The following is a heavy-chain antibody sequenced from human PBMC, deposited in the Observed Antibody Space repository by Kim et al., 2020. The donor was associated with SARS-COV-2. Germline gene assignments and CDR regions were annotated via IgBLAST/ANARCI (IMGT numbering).Heavy chain of an antibody. CDR1: GYTFTSYD. V-gene: IGHV1-8*02. CDR2: MNPISGKT. J-gene: IGHJ5*02. CDR3: TRDRSGNNDNWFDP. D-gene: IGHD6-19*01. Sequence: ASVKVSCKASGYTFTSYDINWVRQATGQGLEWMGWMNPISGKTDYAEKFRGRVTMTREISTSTAYMELSSLTSEDTAVYYCTRDRSGNNDNWFDPWGQGTLVTVSS.